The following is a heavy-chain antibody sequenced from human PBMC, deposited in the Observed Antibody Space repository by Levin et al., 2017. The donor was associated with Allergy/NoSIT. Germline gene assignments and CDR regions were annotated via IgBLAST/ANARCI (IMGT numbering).Heavy chain of an antibody. J-gene: IGHJ4*02. CDR2: ISSTGTYT. CDR3: ARDSLVTAILGED. V-gene: IGHV3-48*03. Sequence: GESLKISCAASGLTFSSCEMNWVRQAPGKGLEWVSYISSTGTYTHYADSVKGRFTISRDNAMNSLYLQMNSLTVEDTAVYYCARDSLVTAILGEDWGQGTLVTVSS. D-gene: IGHD2-21*02. CDR1: GLTFSSCE.